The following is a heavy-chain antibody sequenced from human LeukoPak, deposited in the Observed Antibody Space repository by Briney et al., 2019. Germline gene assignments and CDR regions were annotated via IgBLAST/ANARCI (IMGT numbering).Heavy chain of an antibody. CDR1: GFTFSSYG. CDR3: ARDRALELPPRGFDP. J-gene: IGHJ5*02. D-gene: IGHD1-7*01. V-gene: IGHV3-33*01. CDR2: IWYDGSNK. Sequence: PGGSLRLSCAASGFTFSSYGMHWVRQAPGKGLEWVAVIWYDGSNKYYADSVKGRFTISRDNSKNPLYLQMNSLRAEDTAVYYCARDRALELPPRGFDPWGQGTLVTVSS.